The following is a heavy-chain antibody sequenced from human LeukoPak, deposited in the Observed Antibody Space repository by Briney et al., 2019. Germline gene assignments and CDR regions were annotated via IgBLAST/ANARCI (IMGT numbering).Heavy chain of an antibody. CDR1: GYTFTSYY. J-gene: IGHJ5*02. CDR2: INPSGGST. CDR3: ARDQGSYYDSSGYSLNWFDP. D-gene: IGHD3-22*01. Sequence: ASVKVSCKASGYTFTSYYMHWVRQAPGQGLEWMGIINPSGGSTSYAQKFQGRVTMTRDTSTSTVYMELSSLRSEDTAVYYCARDQGSYYDSSGYSLNWFDPWGQGTLVTVSS. V-gene: IGHV1-46*01.